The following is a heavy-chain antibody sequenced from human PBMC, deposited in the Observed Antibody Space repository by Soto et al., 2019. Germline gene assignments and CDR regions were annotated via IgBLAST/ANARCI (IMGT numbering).Heavy chain of an antibody. D-gene: IGHD5-12*01. J-gene: IGHJ4*02. CDR1: GFTFSSYG. CDR2: ISYDGSNK. Sequence: VGSLRLSCAASGFTFSSYGMHWVRQAPGKGLEWVAVISYDGSNKYYADSVKGRFTISRDNSKNTLYLQMNSLRAEDTAVYYCAKADSGYDGGDFDYWGQGTLVTVSS. CDR3: AKADSGYDGGDFDY. V-gene: IGHV3-30*18.